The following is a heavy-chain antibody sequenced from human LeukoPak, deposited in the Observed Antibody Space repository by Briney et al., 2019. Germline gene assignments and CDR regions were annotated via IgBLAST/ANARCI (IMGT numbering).Heavy chain of an antibody. Sequence: SQTLSLTCAVSGGSIGSGGYSWSWIRQPPGKGLEWIGYIYHSGSTYYNPSLKSRVTISVDRSKNQFSLKLSSVTAADTAVYYCARDGPRDYYDSSGSPGIDYWGQGTLVTVSS. D-gene: IGHD3-22*01. CDR2: IYHSGST. CDR1: GGSIGSGGYS. V-gene: IGHV4-30-2*01. J-gene: IGHJ4*02. CDR3: ARDGPRDYYDSSGSPGIDY.